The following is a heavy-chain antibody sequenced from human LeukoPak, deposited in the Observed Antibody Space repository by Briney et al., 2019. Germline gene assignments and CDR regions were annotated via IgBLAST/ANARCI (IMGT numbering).Heavy chain of an antibody. Sequence: GGSLRLSCAASGFTFSSYGMHWVRQAPGKGLEWVAAIWYDGSNKYYADSVKGRFTISRDNSKNTLYLQMNSLRAEDTAVYYCARDLYYDYVWGSYPDYWGQGTLVTVSS. V-gene: IGHV3-33*01. J-gene: IGHJ4*02. CDR3: ARDLYYDYVWGSYPDY. CDR2: IWYDGSNK. CDR1: GFTFSSYG. D-gene: IGHD3-16*01.